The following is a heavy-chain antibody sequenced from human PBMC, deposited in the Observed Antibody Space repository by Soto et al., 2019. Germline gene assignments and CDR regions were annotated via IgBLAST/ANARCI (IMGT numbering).Heavy chain of an antibody. Sequence: GASVKVSCKASGYTFTSYGISWVRQAPGQGLEWMGWISAYNGNTNYAQKLQGRVTMTTDTSTSTAYMELGSLRSDDTAVYYCARDSVVVVPAAIYWFDPWGQGTLVTVSS. CDR2: ISAYNGNT. J-gene: IGHJ5*02. CDR1: GYTFTSYG. V-gene: IGHV1-18*01. D-gene: IGHD2-2*01. CDR3: ARDSVVVVPAAIYWFDP.